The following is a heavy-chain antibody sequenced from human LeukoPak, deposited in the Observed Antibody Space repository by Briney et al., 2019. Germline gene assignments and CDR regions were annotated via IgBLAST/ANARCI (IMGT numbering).Heavy chain of an antibody. V-gene: IGHV3-48*03. D-gene: IGHD4/OR15-4a*01. J-gene: IGHJ5*02. Sequence: GGALRLSFAASGFTFIIYEMNWGRQAPGKGVEGVSYISSSGSTIYYADSVKGRFTISRDNAKNPLYLQMNSLRAEDTAVYYCARGVPTQLWWHPSPQASWFDPWGQGTLVTVSS. CDR2: ISSSGSTI. CDR1: GFTFIIYE. CDR3: ARGVPTQLWWHPSPQASWFDP.